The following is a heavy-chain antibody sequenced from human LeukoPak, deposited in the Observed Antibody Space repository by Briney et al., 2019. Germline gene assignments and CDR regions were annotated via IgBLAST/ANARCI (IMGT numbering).Heavy chain of an antibody. J-gene: IGHJ4*02. CDR1: GFSFSRYG. CDR3: AKRADSSAHSFDY. Sequence: PPGGSLRLSCAASGFSFSRYGMKWVRHATGKGLEWLSYIRSSDSTTYYANSVKGRFTISRDNAKNSLYLQRDSLRVEDTAVYYCAKRADSSAHSFDYWGQGTLVTVSS. V-gene: IGHV3-48*04. CDR2: IRSSDSTT. D-gene: IGHD3-22*01.